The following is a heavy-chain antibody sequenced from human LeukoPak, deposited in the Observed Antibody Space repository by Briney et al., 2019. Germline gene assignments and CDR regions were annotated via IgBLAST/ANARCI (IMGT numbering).Heavy chain of an antibody. V-gene: IGHV4-39*07. CDR1: GGSLNSSRYY. J-gene: IGHJ6*02. CDR3: ASAQVVPAAAKGYYYYGMDV. CDR2: IYYSGST. Sequence: PSETLSLTCTVSGGSLNSSRYYWGWIRQPPGKGLEWIGNIYYSGSTYYNPSLKSRVTISVDTSKNQFSLKLSSVTAADTAVYYCASAQVVPAAAKGYYYYGMDVWGQGTMVTVSS. D-gene: IGHD2-2*01.